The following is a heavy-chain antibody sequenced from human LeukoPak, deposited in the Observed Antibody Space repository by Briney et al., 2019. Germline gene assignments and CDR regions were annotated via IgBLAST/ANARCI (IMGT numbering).Heavy chain of an antibody. J-gene: IGHJ6*02. Sequence: PSETLSLTCTVSGGSISNGDYYWNWIRQRPGKGLEYIGYIFYGGSTYYKPSLKSRVTISVDTSKNQFSLRLTSVTAADTAVYYCARDDYNPMDVCGQGTTVTVSS. CDR2: IFYGGST. D-gene: IGHD4-11*01. V-gene: IGHV4-31*03. CDR1: GGSISNGDYY. CDR3: ARDDYNPMDV.